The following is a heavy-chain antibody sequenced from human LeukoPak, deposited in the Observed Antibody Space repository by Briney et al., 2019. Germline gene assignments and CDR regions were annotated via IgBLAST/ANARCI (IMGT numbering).Heavy chain of an antibody. CDR3: ARVSYVRGVTVYYFDH. D-gene: IGHD3-10*02. J-gene: IGHJ4*02. V-gene: IGHV3-21*01. Sequence: PGGSLRLSCAASGFTFSSYSMNWVRQAPGKRLEWVSSISSSRSYIYYADSVKGRFTISRDNAKNSLYLQMNSLRAEDTAIYYCARVSYVRGVTVYYFDHWGQGTLVTVSS. CDR2: ISSSRSYI. CDR1: GFTFSSYS.